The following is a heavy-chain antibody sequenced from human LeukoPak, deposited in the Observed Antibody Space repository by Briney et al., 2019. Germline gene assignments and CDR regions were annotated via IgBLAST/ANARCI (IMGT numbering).Heavy chain of an antibody. CDR2: IYYSGST. Sequence: SETLSLTCTVSGGSISSHYWSWIRQPPGKGLEWIGYIYYSGSTNYSPSLKSRVTISVDTSKNQFSLKLSSVTAADTAVYYCARESDSSGYYGYFDYWGQGTLVTVSS. V-gene: IGHV4-59*11. CDR3: ARESDSSGYYGYFDY. J-gene: IGHJ4*02. CDR1: GGSISSHY. D-gene: IGHD3-22*01.